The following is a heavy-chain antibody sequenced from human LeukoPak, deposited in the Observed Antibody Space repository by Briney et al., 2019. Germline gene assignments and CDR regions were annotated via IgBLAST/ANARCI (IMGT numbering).Heavy chain of an antibody. Sequence: SETLSLTCTVSGGSISSSSYYWGWIRQPPGKGLEWIGSIYYSGSTYYNPSLKRRVTISVDTSKNQFSLKLSSVTAADTAVYYCARQRYSGYATLDYWGQGTLVTVSS. CDR2: IYYSGST. CDR1: GGSISSSSYY. CDR3: ARQRYSGYATLDY. V-gene: IGHV4-39*01. J-gene: IGHJ4*02. D-gene: IGHD5-12*01.